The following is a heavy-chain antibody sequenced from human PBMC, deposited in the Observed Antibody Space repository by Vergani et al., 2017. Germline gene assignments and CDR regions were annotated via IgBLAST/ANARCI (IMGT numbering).Heavy chain of an antibody. J-gene: IGHJ5*02. V-gene: IGHV1-69*01. CDR2: IIPIFGTA. CDR1: GGTFSSYA. D-gene: IGHD3-3*01. Sequence: QVQLVQSGAEVKKPGSSVKVSCKASGGTFSSYAISWVRQAPGQGLEWMGGIIPIFGTANYAQKFQGRVTITADESTSTAYMALSSLRSADTAVYYCARERVVILGTLPSRPYGFDPWGQGTLVTVSS. CDR3: ARERVVILGTLPSRPYGFDP.